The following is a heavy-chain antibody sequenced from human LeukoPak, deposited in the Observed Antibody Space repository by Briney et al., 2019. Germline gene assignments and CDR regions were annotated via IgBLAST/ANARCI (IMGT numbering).Heavy chain of an antibody. CDR1: GGSISSYY. CDR2: IYYSGST. D-gene: IGHD6-19*01. CDR3: AREAVAGASFDL. V-gene: IGHV4-59*08. J-gene: IGHJ2*01. Sequence: SETLSLTWTVSGGSISSYYWSWIRQPPGKGLEWIGYIYYSGSTNYNPSLKSRVTISVDTSKNQFSLKLSSVTAADTAVYYCAREAVAGASFDLWGRGTLVTVSS.